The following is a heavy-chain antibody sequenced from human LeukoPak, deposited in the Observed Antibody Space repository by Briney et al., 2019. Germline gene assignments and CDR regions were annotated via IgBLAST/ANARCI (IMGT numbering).Heavy chain of an antibody. CDR3: ARARGAVAGYFDY. V-gene: IGHV4-34*01. CDR2: INHSGST. Sequence: SETLSLTCAVHGGSFSGYYWSWIRQPPGKGLEWIGEINHSGSTNYNPSLKSRVTISVDTSKYQFSLKLSSVTAADTAVYYCARARGAVAGYFDYWGQETLVTVSS. J-gene: IGHJ4*02. D-gene: IGHD6-19*01. CDR1: GGSFSGYY.